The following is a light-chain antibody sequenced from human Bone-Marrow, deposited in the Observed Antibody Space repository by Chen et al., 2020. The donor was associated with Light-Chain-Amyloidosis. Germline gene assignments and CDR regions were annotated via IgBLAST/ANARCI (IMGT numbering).Light chain of an antibody. Sequence: EIVVTQSPATLSLSPGERATLSCRVSQNIGSWLGWYQQRPGQPPRLLISDTSNRAAGIPARFSGSGSGTDFTLTISSLQPDDFATYYCQQYNSYSWTFGQGTKVEIK. CDR2: DTS. CDR1: QNIGSW. V-gene: IGKV3-11*01. CDR3: QQYNSYSWT. J-gene: IGKJ1*01.